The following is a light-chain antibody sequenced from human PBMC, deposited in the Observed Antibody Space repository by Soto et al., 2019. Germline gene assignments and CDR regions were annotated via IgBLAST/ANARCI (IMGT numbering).Light chain of an antibody. Sequence: SYELTQPPSVSVAPGQTARITCGGTNIGRKSVHWYQQKPGQAPVVVVYDDRDRPSGIPERFSGSNSGNTAALTISRVEAGDEADYYCQVWDSSSDHVVFGGGTKVTVL. CDR1: NIGRKS. J-gene: IGLJ2*01. CDR3: QVWDSSSDHVV. V-gene: IGLV3-21*02. CDR2: DDR.